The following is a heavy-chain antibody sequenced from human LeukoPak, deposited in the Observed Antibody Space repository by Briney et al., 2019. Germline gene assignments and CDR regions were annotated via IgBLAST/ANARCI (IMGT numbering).Heavy chain of an antibody. CDR3: ARTENYIPEDWFDP. Sequence: SETLSLTCTVSGGSISSYYWSWIRQPAGKGLEWIGRIYTSGSTNYNPSLKSRVTMSVDTSKNQFSLKLSSVTAADTAVYYCARTENYIPEDWFDPWGQGTLVTVSS. CDR1: GGSISSYY. CDR2: IYTSGST. D-gene: IGHD5-24*01. J-gene: IGHJ5*02. V-gene: IGHV4-4*07.